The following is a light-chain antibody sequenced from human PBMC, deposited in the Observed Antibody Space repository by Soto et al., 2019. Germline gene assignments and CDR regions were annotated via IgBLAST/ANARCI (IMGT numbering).Light chain of an antibody. V-gene: IGKV3-15*01. Sequence: EIVVTQSPATLSVSPGERVTLSCRAIQRITTAVAWYQKRDGQAPRLLLLGTSTRVHGVLARFSGSGADTEFSLTISSLRPEDCALYYCQHYNNRPLITFGGGTKV. CDR2: GTS. J-gene: IGKJ4*01. CDR3: QHYNNRPLIT. CDR1: QRITTA.